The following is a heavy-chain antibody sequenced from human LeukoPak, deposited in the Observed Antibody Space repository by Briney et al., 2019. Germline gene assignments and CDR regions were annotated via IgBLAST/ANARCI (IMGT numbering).Heavy chain of an antibody. Sequence: SETLSLTCAVSGYSISSGYYWGWIRQPPGKGLEWIGSIYHSGSTYYNPSLKSRVTISVDTSKNQFSLKLSSVTAADTAVYYCARHFGYSYGAVPFDPWGQGTLVTVSS. CDR1: GYSISSGYY. J-gene: IGHJ5*02. CDR2: IYHSGST. D-gene: IGHD5-18*01. CDR3: ARHFGYSYGAVPFDP. V-gene: IGHV4-38-2*01.